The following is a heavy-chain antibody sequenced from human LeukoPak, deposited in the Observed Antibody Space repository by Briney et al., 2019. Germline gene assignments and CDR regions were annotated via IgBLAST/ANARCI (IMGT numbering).Heavy chain of an antibody. Sequence: GESLKISCKGSGSTFTSYWIGWVRQLPGKGLEWMGIIYPGDSDTRYSPSFQGQVTISADKAISTAYLQWSSLKASDTAMYYCARDLRDGYGWDWGQGTLVTVSS. CDR1: GSTFTSYW. D-gene: IGHD5-24*01. V-gene: IGHV5-51*01. J-gene: IGHJ4*02. CDR3: ARDLRDGYGWD. CDR2: IYPGDSDT.